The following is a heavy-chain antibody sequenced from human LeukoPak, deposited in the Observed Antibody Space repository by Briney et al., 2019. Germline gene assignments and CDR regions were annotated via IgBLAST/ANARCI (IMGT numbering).Heavy chain of an antibody. V-gene: IGHV5-51*01. CDR3: ARRNYYDSSGYYHQAEIYFDY. J-gene: IGHJ4*02. D-gene: IGHD3-22*01. Sequence: GESLKISCKGSGYSFTSYWIGWVRQMPGKGLEWMGIIYPGDSDTRYSPSFQGQVTISADKSISTAYLQWSSLKASDTAMYYCARRNYYDSSGYYHQAEIYFDYWGQGTLVTVSS. CDR1: GYSFTSYW. CDR2: IYPGDSDT.